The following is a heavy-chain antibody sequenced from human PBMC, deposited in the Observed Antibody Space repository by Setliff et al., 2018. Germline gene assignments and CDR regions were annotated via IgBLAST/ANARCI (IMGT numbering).Heavy chain of an antibody. CDR3: ARDNPILGATDY. D-gene: IGHD1-26*01. J-gene: IGHJ4*02. V-gene: IGHV4-4*08. CDR2: IYHNGNT. Sequence: SETLSLTCTVSGGSISPYFWSWIRQPPGKGLEWIGYIYHNGNTNFNPSLKTRVTMSVDPSKNQFALNLTSVTAADTALYFCARDNPILGATDYWGQGALVTVS. CDR1: GGSISPYF.